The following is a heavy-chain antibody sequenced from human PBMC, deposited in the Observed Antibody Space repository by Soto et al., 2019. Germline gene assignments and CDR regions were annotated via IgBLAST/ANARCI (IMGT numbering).Heavy chain of an antibody. D-gene: IGHD3-9*01. CDR3: VVSKPGCQFCFDY. Sequence: QVQLVQSGAEVKKPGASVKVSCKASGYTFTGYYMHWVRQAPGQGLEWMGWINPNSGGTNYAQKFQGWVTMTRDTSIRTAYMELSRLRSDDTAVYYCVVSKPGCQFCFDYWGQGTLVTVSS. J-gene: IGHJ4*02. CDR1: GYTFTGYY. V-gene: IGHV1-2*04. CDR2: INPNSGGT.